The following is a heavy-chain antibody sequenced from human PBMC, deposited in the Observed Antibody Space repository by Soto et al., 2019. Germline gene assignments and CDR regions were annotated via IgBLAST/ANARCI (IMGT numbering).Heavy chain of an antibody. CDR3: ARSSTHIVAAGYYYSAMDV. D-gene: IGHD6-13*01. CDR1: GGTFSSFV. V-gene: IGHV1-69*12. J-gene: IGHJ6*02. Sequence: QVQLVQSGAEVKKPGSSVKVSCKASGGTFSSFVISWVRLAPGQGLEWMGGIIPIFGTANYPQKFQGRVTITADESTSTAYMELRSLRSADTAVYYCARSSTHIVAAGYYYSAMDVWGQGTTVIVSS. CDR2: IIPIFGTA.